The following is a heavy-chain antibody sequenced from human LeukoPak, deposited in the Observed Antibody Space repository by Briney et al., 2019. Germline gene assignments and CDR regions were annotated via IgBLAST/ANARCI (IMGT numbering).Heavy chain of an antibody. V-gene: IGHV3-30-3*01. CDR2: ISYDGSNK. Sequence: GGSLRLSCAASGFTFSSYAMHWVRQAPGKGLEWVAVISYDGSNKYYADSVKGRFTISRDNSKNTLYLQMNSLRAEDTAVYYCARDKDGMDVWGQGTTVTVSS. CDR3: ARDKDGMDV. CDR1: GFTFSSYA. J-gene: IGHJ6*02.